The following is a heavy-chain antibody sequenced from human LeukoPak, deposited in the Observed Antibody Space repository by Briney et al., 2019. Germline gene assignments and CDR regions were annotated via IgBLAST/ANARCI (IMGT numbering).Heavy chain of an antibody. D-gene: IGHD2-2*01. CDR2: IYYSGST. J-gene: IGHJ4*02. CDR3: ARTIVVVPAAILYFDY. Sequence: SETLSLTCTVSGGSISSYYWSWIRQPPGKGLEWIGYIYYSGSTNYNPSLKSRVTISVDTSKNQFSLKLSSVPAADTAVYYCARTIVVVPAAILYFDYWGQGTLVTVSS. CDR1: GGSISSYY. V-gene: IGHV4-59*01.